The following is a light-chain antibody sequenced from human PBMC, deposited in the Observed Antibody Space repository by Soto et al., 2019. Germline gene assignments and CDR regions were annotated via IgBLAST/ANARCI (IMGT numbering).Light chain of an antibody. CDR3: SSYTSSSTLVV. Sequence: QSALTQPASVSGSPGQSITISCTGTSSDVGGYNYVSWYQQHPGKAPKLMIYDVSNRPSGVSNCFSGSKSGNTASLTISGLQAEDEADYYCSSYTSSSTLVVFGGGTKLT. J-gene: IGLJ2*01. V-gene: IGLV2-14*01. CDR2: DVS. CDR1: SSDVGGYNY.